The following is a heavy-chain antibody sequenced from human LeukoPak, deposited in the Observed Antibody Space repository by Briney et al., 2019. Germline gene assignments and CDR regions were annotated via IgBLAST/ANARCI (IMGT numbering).Heavy chain of an antibody. D-gene: IGHD2-2*01. Sequence: GASVKVSCKASGYTFTGYYMHWVRRAPGQGLEWMGWINPNSGGTNYAQKFQGRVTMARDTSISTAYMELSRLRSDDTAVYYCAILQDIVVVPAPYGMDVWGQGTTVTVSS. J-gene: IGHJ6*02. CDR2: INPNSGGT. CDR1: GYTFTGYY. CDR3: AILQDIVVVPAPYGMDV. V-gene: IGHV1-2*02.